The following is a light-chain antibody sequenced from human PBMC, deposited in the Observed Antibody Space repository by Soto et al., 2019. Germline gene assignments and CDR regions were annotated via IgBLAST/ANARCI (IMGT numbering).Light chain of an antibody. V-gene: IGLV2-14*01. CDR3: SSYTSSHTWV. J-gene: IGLJ2*01. Sequence: QSVLTQPASVSGSPGQSTTISCTGSSSDVGKYNYVSWYQQHPGKAPQVLLYEVSNRPSGVSNRFSASKSGNTASLTISGLQADDDAYYYCSSYTSSHTWVFGGGTQLTVL. CDR1: SSDVGKYNY. CDR2: EVS.